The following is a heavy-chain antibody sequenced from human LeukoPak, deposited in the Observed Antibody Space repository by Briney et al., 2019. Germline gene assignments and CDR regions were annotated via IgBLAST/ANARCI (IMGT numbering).Heavy chain of an antibody. CDR2: INPNSGGT. Sequence: ASVKVSCKTSGYTFTGYYLFWVRQAPGQGLEWMGWINPNSGGTNYAQKFQGRVTMTRATSIRTAYMDLSRLTSDDTAVYYCVRLYDWGRLDYWGQGTLVTVSS. V-gene: IGHV1-2*02. CDR3: VRLYDWGRLDY. CDR1: GYTFTGYY. J-gene: IGHJ4*02. D-gene: IGHD3-9*01.